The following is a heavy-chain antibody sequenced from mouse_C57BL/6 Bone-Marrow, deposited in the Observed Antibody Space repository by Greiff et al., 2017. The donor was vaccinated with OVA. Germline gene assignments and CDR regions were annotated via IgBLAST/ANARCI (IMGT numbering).Heavy chain of an antibody. CDR2: INPGSGGT. J-gene: IGHJ1*03. D-gene: IGHD2-1*01. CDR1: GYAFTNYL. Sequence: VKLQQSGAELVRPGTSVKVSCKASGYAFTNYLIEWVKQRPGQGLEWIGVINPGSGGTNYNEKFKGKATLTADKSSSTAYMQLSSLTSEDSAVYFCARRGIYYGNFWYFDVWGTGTTVTVSS. CDR3: ARRGIYYGNFWYFDV. V-gene: IGHV1-54*01.